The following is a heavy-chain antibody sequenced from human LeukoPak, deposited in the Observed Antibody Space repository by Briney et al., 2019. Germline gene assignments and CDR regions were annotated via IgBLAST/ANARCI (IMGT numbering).Heavy chain of an antibody. Sequence: SETLSLTCTVSGGSISSYYWSWIRQPPGKGLGWIGYIYYSGSTNYNPSLKSRVTISVDTSKNQFSLKLSSVTAADTAMYYCARDGVTPYYYYGMDDWGQGTTVTVSS. D-gene: IGHD5-18*01. CDR2: IYYSGST. CDR1: GGSISSYY. CDR3: ARDGVTPYYYYGMDD. V-gene: IGHV4-59*01. J-gene: IGHJ6*02.